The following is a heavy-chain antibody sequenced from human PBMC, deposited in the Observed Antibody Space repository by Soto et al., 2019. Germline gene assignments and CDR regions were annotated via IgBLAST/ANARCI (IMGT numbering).Heavy chain of an antibody. CDR1: GFTYCSYS. V-gene: IGHV3-48*01. J-gene: IGHJ6*02. CDR3: ARGGDSGYDWNYYYGMDV. D-gene: IGHD5-12*01. CDR2: ISSSSSTI. Sequence: EVQLVESGGGLVQPGGSLRLSCAASGFTYCSYSMNWVRQAPGKGLEWVSYISSSSSTIYYADSVKGRFTISRDNAKNSLYLQMNSLRAEDTAVYYCARGGDSGYDWNYYYGMDVWGQGTTVTVSS.